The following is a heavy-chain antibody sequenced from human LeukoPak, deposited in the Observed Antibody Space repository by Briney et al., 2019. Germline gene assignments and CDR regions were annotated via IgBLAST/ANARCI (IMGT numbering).Heavy chain of an antibody. Sequence: ASVKVSCKASGYTFTNYGISWVRQAPGQGLEWMGWISAYNSNTNYAQKFQGRVTLTTDTSTSTAYMELRSLRSDDTAVYYCARDKDIVVVVAATLGAFDIWGQGTMVTVSS. J-gene: IGHJ3*02. CDR1: GYTFTNYG. D-gene: IGHD2-15*01. CDR2: ISAYNSNT. CDR3: ARDKDIVVVVAATLGAFDI. V-gene: IGHV1-18*01.